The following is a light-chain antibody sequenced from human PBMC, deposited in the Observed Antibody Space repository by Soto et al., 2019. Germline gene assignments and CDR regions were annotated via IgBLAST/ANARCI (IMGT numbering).Light chain of an antibody. CDR1: SSDVGGYNY. V-gene: IGLV2-14*01. J-gene: IGLJ3*02. CDR3: SSYTSSSTRV. CDR2: EVS. Sequence: QSALTQPASVSGSPGQSITISCTGTSSDVGGYNYVSWYQQHPGKAPKLMIYEVSNRPSGVSNRFSGSMSGNTASLTISGLQAEDEAAYSCSSYTSSSTRVFGGGTKLTVL.